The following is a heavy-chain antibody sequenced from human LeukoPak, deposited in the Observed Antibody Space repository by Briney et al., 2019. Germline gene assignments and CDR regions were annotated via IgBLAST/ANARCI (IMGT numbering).Heavy chain of an antibody. CDR2: VFHSGST. V-gene: IGHV4-39*07. J-gene: IGHJ4*02. Sequence: SETLSLTCAVSGASISSYHFYWGWIRHSPGKGLEWIGSVFHSGSTSYNPSLKIRVTMSLDASKRQFSLNLTAVTAADTAVYYCARSPVFGVISLHFDCWGQGSLVTVSS. CDR1: GASISSYHFY. CDR3: ARSPVFGVISLHFDC. D-gene: IGHD3-3*01.